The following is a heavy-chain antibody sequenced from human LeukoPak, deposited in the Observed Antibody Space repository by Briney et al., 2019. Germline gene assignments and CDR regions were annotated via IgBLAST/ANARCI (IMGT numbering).Heavy chain of an antibody. Sequence: GASVKVSCKASGYTFTGYYMHWVRQAPGQGLEWMGWINPNSGGTNYAQKFQGRVTMTRDTSISTAYMELSRLRSEDTAVYYCVREPYYDSSGYYRLYSHFDYWGQGTLVTVSS. J-gene: IGHJ4*02. D-gene: IGHD3-22*01. V-gene: IGHV1-2*02. CDR2: INPNSGGT. CDR3: VREPYYDSSGYYRLYSHFDY. CDR1: GYTFTGYY.